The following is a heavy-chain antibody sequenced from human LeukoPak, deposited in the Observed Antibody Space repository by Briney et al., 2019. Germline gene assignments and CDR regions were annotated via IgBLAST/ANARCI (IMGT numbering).Heavy chain of an antibody. V-gene: IGHV3-74*01. CDR1: GFTFSSYW. CDR3: AKVTAVASTGALDY. CDR2: INSDGSST. Sequence: GGFLRLSCAASGFTFSSYWMHWVRQAPGKGLVWVSRINSDGSSTTYADSVKGRFTISRDNAKNTLYLQMNSLRADDTAVYYCAKVTAVASTGALDYWGQGTLVTVSS. D-gene: IGHD6-19*01. J-gene: IGHJ4*02.